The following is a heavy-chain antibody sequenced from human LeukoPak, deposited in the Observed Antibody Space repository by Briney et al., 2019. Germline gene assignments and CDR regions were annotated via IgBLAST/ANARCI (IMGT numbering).Heavy chain of an antibody. V-gene: IGHV3-23*01. Sequence: EGSLRLSCAASGFTFSSYAMSWVRQAPGKGLEWVSAISGSGGSTYYADSVKGRFTISRDNSKNTLYLQMNSLRAEDTAVYYCAKVNRYSGSPGYFDYWGQGTLVTVSS. CDR2: ISGSGGST. CDR3: AKVNRYSGSPGYFDY. D-gene: IGHD1-26*01. J-gene: IGHJ4*02. CDR1: GFTFSSYA.